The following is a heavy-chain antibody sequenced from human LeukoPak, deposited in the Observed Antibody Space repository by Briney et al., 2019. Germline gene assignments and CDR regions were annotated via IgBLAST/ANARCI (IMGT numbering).Heavy chain of an antibody. CDR1: GITVSDNY. Sequence: GSLRLSCAASGITVSDNYMSWVRQAPGKGLEWVSFIYSGGSGGATYYADSVKGRFTISRDNSKNTLYLQMNSLRAEDTAVYYCARVPRNYYDSSNPFDYWGQGTLVTVSS. CDR2: IYSGGSGGAT. J-gene: IGHJ4*02. CDR3: ARVPRNYYDSSNPFDY. D-gene: IGHD3-22*01. V-gene: IGHV3-53*05.